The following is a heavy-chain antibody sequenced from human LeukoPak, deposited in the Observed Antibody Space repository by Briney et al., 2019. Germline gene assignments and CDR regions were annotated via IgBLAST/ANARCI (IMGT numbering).Heavy chain of an antibody. V-gene: IGHV4-39*01. D-gene: IGHD3-10*01. CDR3: ARSRAYYYGSGSWDFDL. CDR1: GGSISSSSYY. Sequence: SETLSLTCTVSGGSISSSSYYWARIRQPPGEGLEWIGTIYYSGSTYYNPSLKSRVTISVDTPKNQFSLRVSSVTAADTAVYYCARSRAYYYGSGSWDFDLWGRGTLVTVSS. CDR2: IYYSGST. J-gene: IGHJ2*01.